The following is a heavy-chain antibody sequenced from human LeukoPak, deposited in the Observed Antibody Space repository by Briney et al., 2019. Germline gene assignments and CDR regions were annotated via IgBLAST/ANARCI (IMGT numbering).Heavy chain of an antibody. D-gene: IGHD2-2*01. Sequence: GESLKISCRGSGYSFTSYWIGWVRQMPGKGLEWMGIIYPGDSNTKYSPSFQGQVTISADKSISTAYLQWSSLKASDTAMYYCARRTYLSGFDPWGQGTLVTVSS. CDR1: GYSFTSYW. CDR3: ARRTYLSGFDP. V-gene: IGHV5-51*01. CDR2: IYPGDSNT. J-gene: IGHJ5*02.